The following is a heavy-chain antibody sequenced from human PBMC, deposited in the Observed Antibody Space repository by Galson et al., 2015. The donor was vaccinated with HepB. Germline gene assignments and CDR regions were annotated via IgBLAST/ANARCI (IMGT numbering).Heavy chain of an antibody. Sequence: TLSLTCTVSGGSISSGSYYWSWIRQPAGKGLEWIGRIYTSGSTNYNPSLKSRVTMSVDTSKNQFSLKLSSVTAADTAVYYCAGSDGVVTSGTFDYWGQGTLVTVSS. CDR1: GGSISSGSYY. V-gene: IGHV4-61*02. J-gene: IGHJ4*02. D-gene: IGHD4-23*01. CDR2: IYTSGST. CDR3: AGSDGVVTSGTFDY.